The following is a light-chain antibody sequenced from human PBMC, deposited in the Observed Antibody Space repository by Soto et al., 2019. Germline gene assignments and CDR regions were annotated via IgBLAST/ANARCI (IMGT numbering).Light chain of an antibody. J-gene: IGKJ4*01. Sequence: DIQLTQSPYFLSASVGVRVTITCRASQGIGSYLAWYQQKPGKAPKLLISGASTLQSGVPSRFSGSGSGTEFTLTISSLQPEDFATYSCQQLHSWGVTFGGGTKVDIK. V-gene: IGKV1-9*01. CDR1: QGIGSY. CDR3: QQLHSWGVT. CDR2: GAS.